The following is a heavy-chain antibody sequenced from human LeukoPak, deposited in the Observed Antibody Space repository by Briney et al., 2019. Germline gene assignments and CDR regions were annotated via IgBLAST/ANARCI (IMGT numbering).Heavy chain of an antibody. CDR2: INPNSGGT. J-gene: IGHJ4*02. CDR1: GYTFTGYY. Sequence: ASVKVSCKASGYTFTGYYMHWVRQAPGQGLEWMGWINPNSGGTNYAQKFQGRVTMTRDTSISTAYMELSRLRSDDTAVYYCARDPGIAVAGPLDYWGQGTLVTASS. V-gene: IGHV1-2*02. D-gene: IGHD6-19*01. CDR3: ARDPGIAVAGPLDY.